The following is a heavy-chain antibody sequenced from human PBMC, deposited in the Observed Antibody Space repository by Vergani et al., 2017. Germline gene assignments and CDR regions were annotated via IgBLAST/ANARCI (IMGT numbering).Heavy chain of an antibody. Sequence: QVQLQQWGAGLVKPSQTLSLTCTVSGGSISSGGYYWSWIRQHPGKGLEWIGYIYYSGSTYYNPSLKSRVTISVDTSKNQFSLKLSSVTAADTAVYYCARDSSSSPGGDAFDIWGQGTMVTVSS. CDR2: IYYSGST. V-gene: IGHV4-31*03. J-gene: IGHJ3*02. CDR1: GGSISSGGYY. CDR3: ARDSSSSPGGDAFDI. D-gene: IGHD6-6*01.